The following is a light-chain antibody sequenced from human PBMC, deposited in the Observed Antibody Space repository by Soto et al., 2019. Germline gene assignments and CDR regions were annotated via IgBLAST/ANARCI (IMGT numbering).Light chain of an antibody. CDR1: QSVSSY. CDR3: QQRSNWLT. Sequence: EIVLTQSPATLSLSPGERATLSCRASQSVSSYLAWYQQKHGQAPRLLIYDASNRATGIPARFSGSGSGTDFTLTISSLAPEDFAVYYCQQRSNWLTFGQGTRLEIK. J-gene: IGKJ5*01. CDR2: DAS. V-gene: IGKV3-11*01.